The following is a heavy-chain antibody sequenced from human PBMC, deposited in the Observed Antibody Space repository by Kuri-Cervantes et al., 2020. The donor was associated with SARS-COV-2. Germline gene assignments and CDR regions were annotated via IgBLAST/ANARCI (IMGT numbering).Heavy chain of an antibody. J-gene: IGHJ3*02. CDR1: GYTFTSYY. V-gene: IGHV1-69*05. CDR3: ARVTGDLGVGAFDI. D-gene: IGHD7-27*01. CDR2: IIPTFGTA. Sequence: SVKVSCKASGYTFTSYYMHWVRQAPGQGLEWMGGIIPTFGTANYAQKFQGRVTITTDESTSTAYMELSSLRSEDTAVYYCARVTGDLGVGAFDIWGQGTMVTVSS.